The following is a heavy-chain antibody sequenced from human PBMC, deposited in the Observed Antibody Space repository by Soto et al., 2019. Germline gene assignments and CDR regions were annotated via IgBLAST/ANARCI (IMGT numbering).Heavy chain of an antibody. Sequence: GGSLRLSCAASGFTFDDYAMHWVRQAPGKGLEWVSGISWNSGSIGYADSVKGRFTISRDNAKNSLYLQMNSLRAEDTAVYYCAELGIEDYWGQGTLVTVSS. CDR3: AELGIEDY. D-gene: IGHD7-27*01. V-gene: IGHV3-9*01. CDR2: ISWNSGSI. J-gene: IGHJ4*02. CDR1: GFTFDDYA.